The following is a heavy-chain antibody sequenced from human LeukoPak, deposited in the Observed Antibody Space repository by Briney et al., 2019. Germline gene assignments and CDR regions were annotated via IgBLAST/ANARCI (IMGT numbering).Heavy chain of an antibody. Sequence: GGTLRLSCAASGFTFSSYCMSWVRQAPGKGLEWVSAISRGGGSTYYADSVKGRFTISRDNSKNTLYLQMNSLRAEDTAVYSCANGYRYCSSTSCDFDXWGQGTLVTVXX. V-gene: IGHV3-23*01. CDR2: ISRGGGST. CDR1: GFTFSSYC. J-gene: IGHJ4*02. CDR3: ANGYRYCSSTSCDFDX. D-gene: IGHD2-2*01.